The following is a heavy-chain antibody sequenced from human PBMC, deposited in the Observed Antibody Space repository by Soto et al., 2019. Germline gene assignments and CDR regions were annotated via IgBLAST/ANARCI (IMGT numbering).Heavy chain of an antibody. CDR2: IYHSGST. CDR1: GGSISSSNW. Sequence: QVQLQESGPGLVKPSGTLSLTCAVSGGSISSSNWWSWVRQPPGKGLEWIGEIYHSGSTNYNPSLTWRGTLSVDQSKNPFSLKLSSVTAADPAGYFWSRRYDFWMGYGRVAGGYCMDVWGQGTRVTVSS. V-gene: IGHV4-4*02. CDR3: SRRYDFWMGYGRVAGGYCMDV. D-gene: IGHD3-3*01. J-gene: IGHJ6*02.